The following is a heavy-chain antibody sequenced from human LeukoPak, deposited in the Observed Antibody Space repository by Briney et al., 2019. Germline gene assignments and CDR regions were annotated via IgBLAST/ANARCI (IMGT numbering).Heavy chain of an antibody. Sequence: GASVTVSCKASGYTFTSYYMHWVRQAPGQGLEWMGIINPSGGSTSYAQKFQGRVTMTRDTSTSTVYMELSSLRSEDTAVYYCARTRMCEGYSSGCPAGKGLDYWGQGTLVTVSS. J-gene: IGHJ4*02. CDR2: INPSGGST. CDR3: ARTRMCEGYSSGCPAGKGLDY. CDR1: GYTFTSYY. D-gene: IGHD6-19*01. V-gene: IGHV1-46*01.